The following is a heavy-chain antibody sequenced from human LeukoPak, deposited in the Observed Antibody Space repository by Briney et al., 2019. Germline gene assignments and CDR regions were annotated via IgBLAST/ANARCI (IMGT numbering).Heavy chain of an antibody. CDR2: IYYSGST. V-gene: IGHV4-39*07. Sequence: SSETLSLTCTVSGGSISSSSYYWGWIRQSPGKGLEWIGSIYYSGSTNYNPSLKSRVTISVDTSKNQFSLKLSSVTAADTAVYYCARERFLEWSFDPWGQGTLVTVSS. J-gene: IGHJ5*02. CDR3: ARERFLEWSFDP. D-gene: IGHD3-3*01. CDR1: GGSISSSSYY.